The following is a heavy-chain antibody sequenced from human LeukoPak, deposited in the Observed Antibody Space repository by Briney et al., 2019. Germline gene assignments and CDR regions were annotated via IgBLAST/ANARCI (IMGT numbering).Heavy chain of an antibody. CDR3: ARSSKYCSGGSCRHYYMDV. D-gene: IGHD2-15*01. Sequence: ASVKVSCKASGYTFTGYYMHWVRQAPGQGLERMGWINPNSGGTNYAQKFQGRVTMTGDTSTSTDYMELSRLRSDDTAVYYCARSSKYCSGGSCRHYYMDVWGKGTTVTISS. CDR2: INPNSGGT. J-gene: IGHJ6*03. V-gene: IGHV1-2*02. CDR1: GYTFTGYY.